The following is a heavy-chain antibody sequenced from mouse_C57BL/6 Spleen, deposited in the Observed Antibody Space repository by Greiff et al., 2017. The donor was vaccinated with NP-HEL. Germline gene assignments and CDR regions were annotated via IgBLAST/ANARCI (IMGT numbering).Heavy chain of an antibody. V-gene: IGHV1-18*01. J-gene: IGHJ3*01. CDR1: GYTFTDYN. CDR2: INPNNGGT. CDR3: ARGEPAWFAY. Sequence: VQLQQSGPELVKPGASVKISCKASGYTFTDYNMDWVKQSHGKSLEWIGDINPNNGGTIYNQKFKGKATLTVDNSSSTAYMQLRSLTSEDTAVYYCARGEPAWFAYWGQGTLVTVSA.